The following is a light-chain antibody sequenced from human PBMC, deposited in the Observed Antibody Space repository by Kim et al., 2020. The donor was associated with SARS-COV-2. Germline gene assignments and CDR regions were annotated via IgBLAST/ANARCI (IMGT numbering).Light chain of an antibody. Sequence: DIQMTQSPSTLSASVGDRVTITWRASQSVSSWLAWYQQKPGKAPKLLIYKASTLEGGVPSRFSGSGSGTEFTLTINSLQPDDFATYSCQQYDSHPYTFGQGTKLEI. CDR1: QSVSSW. J-gene: IGKJ2*01. CDR3: QQYDSHPYT. V-gene: IGKV1-5*03. CDR2: KAS.